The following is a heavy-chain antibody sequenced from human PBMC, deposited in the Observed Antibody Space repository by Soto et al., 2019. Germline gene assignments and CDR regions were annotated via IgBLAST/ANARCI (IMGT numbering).Heavy chain of an antibody. Sequence: QVQLVQSGAEVKKPGSSVKVSCKASGGTFSSYAISWVRQAPGQGLEWMGGIIPIFGTANYAQKFQGRVTMTRDTSISTAYMELSRLRSDDTAVYYCARDRSSSWPFDYWGQGTLVTVSS. D-gene: IGHD6-13*01. CDR2: IIPIFGTA. J-gene: IGHJ4*02. CDR1: GGTFSSYA. CDR3: ARDRSSSWPFDY. V-gene: IGHV1-69*06.